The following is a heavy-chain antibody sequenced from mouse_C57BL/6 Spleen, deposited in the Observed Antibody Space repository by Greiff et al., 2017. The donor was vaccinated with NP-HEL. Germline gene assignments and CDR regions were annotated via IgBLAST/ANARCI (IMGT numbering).Heavy chain of an antibody. CDR1: GYTFTDYN. V-gene: IGHV1-18*01. Sequence: VQLQQSGPELVKPGASVKIPCKASGYTFTDYNMDWVKQSHGKSLEWIGDINPNNGGTIYNQKFKGKATLTVDKSSSTAYMELRSLTSEDTAVYYCAAHLPWFAYWGQGTLVTVSA. D-gene: IGHD1-3*01. CDR3: AAHLPWFAY. CDR2: INPNNGGT. J-gene: IGHJ3*01.